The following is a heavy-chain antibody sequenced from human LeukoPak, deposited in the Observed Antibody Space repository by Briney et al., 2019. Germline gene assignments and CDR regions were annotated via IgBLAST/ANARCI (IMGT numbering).Heavy chain of an antibody. CDR1: GFTFSNAW. D-gene: IGHD3-10*01. CDR3: ATEAWFGEFYFDN. Sequence: GGPLRLSCAASGFTFSNAWMTWVRQAPGKGLEWVGRIKSKSTGGTTDYAAPVKGRFTISRDDSRDTLYLQMNSLKTEDTAVYYCATEAWFGEFYFDNWGQGTLVTVSS. V-gene: IGHV3-15*01. CDR2: IKSKSTGGTT. J-gene: IGHJ4*02.